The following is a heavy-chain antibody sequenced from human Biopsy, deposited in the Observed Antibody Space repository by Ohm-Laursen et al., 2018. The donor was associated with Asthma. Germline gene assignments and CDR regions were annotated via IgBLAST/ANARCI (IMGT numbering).Heavy chain of an antibody. D-gene: IGHD2-2*01. J-gene: IGHJ6*02. CDR3: ARDGVVPDAMYYHYYYGLDV. CDR2: VNGDGRST. Sequence: SLRLSCAASGFTFDDYAMHWVRQAPGKGLEWVSRVNGDGRSTSYADSVKGRFTISRDNAKNTLYLQMNSLRVEDTAVYYCARDGVVPDAMYYHYYYGLDVWGQGTTVTVSS. CDR1: GFTFDDYA. V-gene: IGHV3-74*01.